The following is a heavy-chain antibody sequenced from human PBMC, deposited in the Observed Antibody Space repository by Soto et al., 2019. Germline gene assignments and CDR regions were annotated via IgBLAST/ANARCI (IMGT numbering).Heavy chain of an antibody. D-gene: IGHD6-13*01. Sequence: EVQLVESGGGLVQPGRSLRLSCAASGFTFDDYAMHWVRQAPGKGLEWVSGISWNSGSIGYADSVKGRFTISRDNAKNSLYLQMNSLRAEDTALYYCAKDAGSGWYGEYFQHWGQGTLVTVSS. CDR3: AKDAGSGWYGEYFQH. CDR2: ISWNSGSI. CDR1: GFTFDDYA. J-gene: IGHJ1*01. V-gene: IGHV3-9*01.